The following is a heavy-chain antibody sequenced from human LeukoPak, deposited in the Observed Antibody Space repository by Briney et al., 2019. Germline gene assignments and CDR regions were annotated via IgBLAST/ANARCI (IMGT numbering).Heavy chain of an antibody. J-gene: IGHJ4*02. CDR1: GGTFSSYA. CDR2: IIPIFGTA. V-gene: IGHV1-69*05. Sequence: SVKVSCKASGGTFSSYAISWVRQAPGQGLEWMGRIIPIFGTANCAQKFQGRVTITTDESTSTAYMELSSLRSEDTAVYYCARDGDYDSSEYYFDYWGQGTLVTVSS. D-gene: IGHD3-22*01. CDR3: ARDGDYDSSEYYFDY.